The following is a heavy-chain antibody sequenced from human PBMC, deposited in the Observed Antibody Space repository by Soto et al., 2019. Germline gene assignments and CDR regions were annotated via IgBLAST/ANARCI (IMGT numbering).Heavy chain of an antibody. J-gene: IGHJ4*02. Sequence: GGSLRLSCAASGFTFSSYGMHWVRQAPGKGLEWVAVIWYDGSNKYYADSVKGRFTISRDNSKNTLYLQMNSLRAEDTAVYYCAREGALRSADYWGQGTLVTVSS. CDR1: GFTFSSYG. D-gene: IGHD4-17*01. CDR2: IWYDGSNK. V-gene: IGHV3-33*01. CDR3: AREGALRSADY.